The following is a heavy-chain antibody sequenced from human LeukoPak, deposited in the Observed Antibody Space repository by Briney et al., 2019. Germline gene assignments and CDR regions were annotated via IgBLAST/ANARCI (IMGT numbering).Heavy chain of an antibody. CDR3: AKGAFGDIYHQRYYFDY. D-gene: IGHD3-9*01. Sequence: GGSLRLSCAASGFTFSSYAMSWVRQAPGKGLEWVSAISGSGGSTYYADSVKGRFTISRDNSKNTLYLQMNCLRAEDTAVYYCAKGAFGDIYHQRYYFDYWGQGTLVTVSS. CDR1: GFTFSSYA. J-gene: IGHJ4*02. V-gene: IGHV3-23*01. CDR2: ISGSGGST.